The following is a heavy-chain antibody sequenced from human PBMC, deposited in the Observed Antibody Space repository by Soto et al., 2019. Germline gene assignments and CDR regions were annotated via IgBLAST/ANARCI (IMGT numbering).Heavy chain of an antibody. V-gene: IGHV4-34*01. CDR3: ARSLAVYYGSENYYKGGFYYFDH. D-gene: IGHD3-10*01. CDR2: SSHSRIA. Sequence: QVLLQQWGAGLLKPSETLSLTCAVYDGYLSGNYWTWIRQSTGKGLEWIGNSSHSRIAIYNAYLKTRVTLSVGTSNNQFFLELSSVTAADTAVYYCARSLAVYYGSENYYKGGFYYFDHWGQGTLVTVSS. CDR1: DGYLSGNY. J-gene: IGHJ4*02.